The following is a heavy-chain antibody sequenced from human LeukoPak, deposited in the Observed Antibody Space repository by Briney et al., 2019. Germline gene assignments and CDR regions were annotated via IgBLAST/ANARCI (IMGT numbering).Heavy chain of an antibody. CDR2: ISERGET. J-gene: IGHJ4*02. CDR3: AKDLENYYDSSGYSH. Sequence: GGSRRLSCVVSGFTLANYAMTWVRQAPGKGLEWVSSISERGETNYAHSEKGRFTISRDNAKNSLYLQMNSLRAEDTALYYCAKDLENYYDSSGYSHWGQGTLVAVSS. D-gene: IGHD3-22*01. V-gene: IGHV3-23*01. CDR1: GFTLANYA.